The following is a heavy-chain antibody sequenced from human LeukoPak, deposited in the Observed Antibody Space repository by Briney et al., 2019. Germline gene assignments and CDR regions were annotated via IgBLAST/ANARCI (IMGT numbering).Heavy chain of an antibody. CDR3: AKEDYRDHTTGFDS. CDR1: GFTFSSYP. V-gene: IGHV3-23*01. J-gene: IGHJ5*01. CDR2: ITGSGGT. Sequence: GGSLRLSCAASGFTFSSYPVSWVRQAPGRGLEWVSAITGSGGTYYIASVRGRFIVSRDNSRNTLYLQMNGLTAEDTAIYYCAKEDYRDHTTGFDSWGQGTLVTVSS. D-gene: IGHD4-17*01.